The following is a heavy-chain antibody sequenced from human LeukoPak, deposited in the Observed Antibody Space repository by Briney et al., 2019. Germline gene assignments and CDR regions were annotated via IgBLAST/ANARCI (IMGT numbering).Heavy chain of an antibody. D-gene: IGHD3-22*01. J-gene: IGHJ4*02. CDR3: ARDHGDRVVVITTDFDY. Sequence: GGSLRLSCAASGFTFSSYSMNWVRQAPGKGLEWVSSISSSSSYIYYADSVKGRFTISRDNAKNSLYLQMNSLRAEDTAVYYRARDHGDRVVVITTDFDYWGQGTLVTVSS. V-gene: IGHV3-21*01. CDR2: ISSSSSYI. CDR1: GFTFSSYS.